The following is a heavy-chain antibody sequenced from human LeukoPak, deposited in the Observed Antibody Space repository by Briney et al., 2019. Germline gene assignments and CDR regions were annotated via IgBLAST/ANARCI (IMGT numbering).Heavy chain of an antibody. J-gene: IGHJ4*02. V-gene: IGHV3-30-3*01. CDR2: ISYDGSNK. Sequence: EGSLRLSCAASGLTVSSNYMSWVRQAPGKGLEWVAIISYDGSNKYYADSVKGRFTISRDNSKNTLYLQMNSLRAEDTAVYYCARGVGGTYYSDYWGQGTLVTVSS. D-gene: IGHD1-26*01. CDR1: GLTVSSNY. CDR3: ARGVGGTYYSDY.